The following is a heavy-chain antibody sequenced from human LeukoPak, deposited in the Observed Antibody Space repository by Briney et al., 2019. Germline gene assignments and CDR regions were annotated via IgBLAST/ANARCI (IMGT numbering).Heavy chain of an antibody. D-gene: IGHD3-3*01. CDR3: ARGISAGVDIFDFYYTRTNY. CDR2: IWYDGADK. CDR1: GFTLSSYA. J-gene: IGHJ4*02. Sequence: GSLRLSCAASGFTLSSYAMHWVRQAPGKGLEWVAVIWYDGADKYYADSVKGRFTISRDNSENTLYLQMNSLRAEDTAVYYCARGISAGVDIFDFYYTRTNYWGQGTLVTVSS. V-gene: IGHV3-33*01.